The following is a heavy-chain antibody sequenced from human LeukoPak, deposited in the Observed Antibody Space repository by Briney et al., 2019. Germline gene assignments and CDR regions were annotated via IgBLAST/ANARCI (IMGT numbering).Heavy chain of an antibody. Sequence: GGSLRLSCAASGFTLSSYAMHWARQAPGKGLERVAVISYDGSNKYYADSVKGRFTISRDNSKNTLYLQMNSLRAEDTAVYYCARRRYSSDPYYFDYWGQGTLVTVSS. V-gene: IGHV3-30-3*01. CDR2: ISYDGSNK. CDR1: GFTLSSYA. D-gene: IGHD6-19*01. J-gene: IGHJ4*02. CDR3: ARRRYSSDPYYFDY.